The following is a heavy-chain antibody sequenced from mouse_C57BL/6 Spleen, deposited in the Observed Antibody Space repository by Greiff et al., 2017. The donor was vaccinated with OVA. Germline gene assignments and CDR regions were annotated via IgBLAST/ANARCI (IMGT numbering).Heavy chain of an antibody. V-gene: IGHV1-19*01. Sequence: VHLQQSGPVLVKPGASVKMSCKASGYTFTDYYMNWVKQSHGKSLEWIGVINPYNGGTSYNQKFKGKATLTVDKSSSTAYMELNSLTSEDSAVYYCAKGDSNYGFDYWGQGTTLTVSS. CDR2: INPYNGGT. J-gene: IGHJ2*01. D-gene: IGHD2-5*01. CDR3: AKGDSNYGFDY. CDR1: GYTFTDYY.